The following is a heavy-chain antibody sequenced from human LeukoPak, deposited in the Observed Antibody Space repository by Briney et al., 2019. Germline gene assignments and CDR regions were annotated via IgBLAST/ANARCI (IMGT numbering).Heavy chain of an antibody. J-gene: IGHJ4*02. CDR3: ARVVFRGYFDY. D-gene: IGHD3-3*01. CDR1: GLTIDNYG. CDR2: INWNGGTT. V-gene: IGHV3-20*04. Sequence: WGSLRLSCVASGLTIDNYGMSWVRQAPGKGLEWVSGINWNGGTTTYADSVKGRFTISRDNAKNSLYLQMNSLRAEDTAVYYCARVVFRGYFDYWGQGTLVTVSS.